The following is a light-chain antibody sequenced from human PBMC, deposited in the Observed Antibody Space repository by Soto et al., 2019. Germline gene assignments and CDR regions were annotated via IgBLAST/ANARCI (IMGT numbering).Light chain of an antibody. Sequence: EIVLTQSPATLSLSPGERATLSCRASQSVTNYLAWYQQKPGQAPRLLIYDASNRATGIPARFSGSGSGTDFTLTISSLEPEDFAVYYCQQRSDWPPFTFGPGTKVDIK. V-gene: IGKV3-11*01. CDR1: QSVTNY. CDR2: DAS. CDR3: QQRSDWPPFT. J-gene: IGKJ3*01.